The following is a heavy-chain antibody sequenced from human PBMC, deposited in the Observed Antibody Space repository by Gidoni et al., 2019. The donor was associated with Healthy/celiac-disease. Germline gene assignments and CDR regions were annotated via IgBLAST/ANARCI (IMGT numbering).Heavy chain of an antibody. CDR3: ARGKGWFDP. J-gene: IGHJ5*02. Sequence: IYGVRQAPGQGLEWMGGLIPIFGTANYAQKFQGRVTITADESTSTAYMELSSLRSEDTAVYYCARGKGWFDPWGQGTLVTVSS. CDR2: LIPIFGTA. V-gene: IGHV1-69*01.